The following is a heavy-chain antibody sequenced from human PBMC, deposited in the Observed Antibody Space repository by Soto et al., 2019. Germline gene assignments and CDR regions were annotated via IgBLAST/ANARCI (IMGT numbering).Heavy chain of an antibody. Sequence: PSETLSLTCSVSGGSISSASYHWSWLRQHPEKGLEFIGYIFYTGSTYYNPSLETRVTISVDTSKNHVSLRLNAVTAADTAVYYCARLDYGDSAFDSWGRGTLVTVSS. D-gene: IGHD4-17*01. CDR1: GGSISSASYH. CDR3: ARLDYGDSAFDS. CDR2: IFYTGST. V-gene: IGHV4-31*03. J-gene: IGHJ4*02.